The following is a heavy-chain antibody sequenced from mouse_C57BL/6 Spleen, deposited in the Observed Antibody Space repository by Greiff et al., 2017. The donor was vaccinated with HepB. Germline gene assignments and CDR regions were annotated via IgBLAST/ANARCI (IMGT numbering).Heavy chain of an antibody. CDR1: GFTFSSYA. CDR2: ISSGGDYI. CDR3: TREGYSSFAY. D-gene: IGHD2-5*01. Sequence: EVMLVESGEGLVKPGGSLKLSCAASGFTFSSYAMSWVRQTPEKRLEWVAYISSGGDYIYYADTVKGRFTISRDNARNTLYLQMSSLKSEDTAMYYCTREGYSSFAYWGQGTLVTVSA. J-gene: IGHJ3*01. V-gene: IGHV5-9-1*02.